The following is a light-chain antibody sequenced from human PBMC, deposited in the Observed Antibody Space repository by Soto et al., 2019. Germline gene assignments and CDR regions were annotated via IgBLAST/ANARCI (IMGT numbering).Light chain of an antibody. CDR1: SSNSGAGYD. V-gene: IGLV1-40*01. Sequence: QSVLTQPPSVSGAPGQRVSISCTGSSSNSGAGYDVHWYQQLPGTAPKLLIYGNSNRPSGVPDRFSGSKSGTSASLAITGLHAEDEADYYCQSSDSTLSGGVFGGGTKVTVL. CDR3: QSSDSTLSGGV. J-gene: IGLJ3*02. CDR2: GNS.